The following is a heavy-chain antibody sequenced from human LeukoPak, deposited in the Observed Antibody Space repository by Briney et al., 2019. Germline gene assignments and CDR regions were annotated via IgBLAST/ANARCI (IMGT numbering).Heavy chain of an antibody. CDR2: ISSNSSYI. D-gene: IGHD2-2*01. Sequence: GGSLRLSCAASGFTVSSYSMNWVRQAPGKGLEWVSSISSNSSYIYYADSVKGRFTISRDNAKNSLYLQMNSLRAEDTAVYYCASPYCSSTSCSTLHDFWGQGTLVTVSS. CDR3: ASPYCSSTSCSTLHDF. J-gene: IGHJ4*02. CDR1: GFTVSSYS. V-gene: IGHV3-21*01.